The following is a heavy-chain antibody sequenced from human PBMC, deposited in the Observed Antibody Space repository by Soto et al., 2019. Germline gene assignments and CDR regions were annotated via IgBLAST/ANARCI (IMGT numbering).Heavy chain of an antibody. J-gene: IGHJ4*02. D-gene: IGHD6-6*01. CDR1: GFTFSSYA. V-gene: IGHV3-23*01. CDR2: FIVIGGST. Sequence: GGSLRLSCAASGFTFSSYAMSWVRQAPGKGLEWVSAFIVIGGSTYYADSVKGRFTISRDNSKNTLYLQMSSLRAEDTALFYCAKAMSTPSRPRNYFDYWGQGTLVTVSS. CDR3: AKAMSTPSRPRNYFDY.